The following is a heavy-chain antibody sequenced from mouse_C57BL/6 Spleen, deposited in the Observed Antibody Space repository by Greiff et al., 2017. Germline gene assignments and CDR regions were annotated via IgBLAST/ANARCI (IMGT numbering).Heavy chain of an antibody. Sequence: QVHVKQPGAELVRPGSSVKLSCKASGYTFTSYWMHWVKQRPIQGLEWIGNIDPSDSETHYNQKFKDKATLTVDKSSSTAYMQLSSLTSEDSAVYYCARCGYYGYYAYWGQGTLVTVSA. CDR2: IDPSDSET. CDR3: ARCGYYGYYAY. V-gene: IGHV1-52*01. CDR1: GYTFTSYW. J-gene: IGHJ3*01. D-gene: IGHD2-3*01.